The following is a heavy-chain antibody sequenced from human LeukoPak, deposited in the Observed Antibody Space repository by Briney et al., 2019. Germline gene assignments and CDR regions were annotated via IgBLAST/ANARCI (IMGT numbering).Heavy chain of an antibody. D-gene: IGHD1-26*01. J-gene: IGHJ6*03. CDR1: GGSNSSYY. Sequence: SETLSLTCAVSGGSNSSYYWSWIRQPAGKGLEWIGRIYTSGSTNYNPSLKSRVTMSVDTSKNQFSLKLSSVTAADTAVYYCARDRSGSYYYYMDVWGKGTTVTVSS. V-gene: IGHV4-4*07. CDR3: ARDRSGSYYYYMDV. CDR2: IYTSGST.